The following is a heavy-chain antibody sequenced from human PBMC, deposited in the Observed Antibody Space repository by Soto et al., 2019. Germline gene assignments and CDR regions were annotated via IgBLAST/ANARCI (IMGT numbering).Heavy chain of an antibody. Sequence: ASVKVSCKASGYTFINYAINWVRQAPGQGLEWMGWISAYNGNTNYAQKFQGRVTMTTDTSTSTAYMELRSLRSDDTAVYYCARIRDLRYFDWLYFDYWAQGTLVTVSS. D-gene: IGHD3-9*01. CDR2: ISAYNGNT. CDR1: GYTFINYA. CDR3: ARIRDLRYFDWLYFDY. J-gene: IGHJ4*02. V-gene: IGHV1-18*01.